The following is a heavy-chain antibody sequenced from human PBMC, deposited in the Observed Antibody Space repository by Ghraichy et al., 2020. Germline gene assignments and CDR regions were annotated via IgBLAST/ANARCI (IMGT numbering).Heavy chain of an antibody. CDR2: LSGSGGST. V-gene: IGHV3-23*01. CDR1: GFTFSSYA. D-gene: IGHD4-17*01. CDR3: AKQGGGDYGFDY. J-gene: IGHJ4*02. Sequence: GGSLRLSCAASGFTFSSYAMSWVRQAPGKGLEWVSALSGSGGSTYYADSVKGRFTISRDNSKNTPYLQMNSLRAEYTAVYYCAKQGGGDYGFDYWGQGTLVTVSS.